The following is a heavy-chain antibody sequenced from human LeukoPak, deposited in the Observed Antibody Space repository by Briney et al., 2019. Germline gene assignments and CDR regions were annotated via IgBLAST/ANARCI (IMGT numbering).Heavy chain of an antibody. Sequence: GGSLRLSCAASGFTVSSNYMSWVRQAPGKGLEWVSGIGGSGVRTYYADSVKGRFTISRDNAKNSLYLQMNSLRAEDTAVYYCAELGITMIGGVWGKGTTVTISS. D-gene: IGHD3-10*02. V-gene: IGHV3-11*04. J-gene: IGHJ6*04. CDR1: GFTVSSNY. CDR3: AELGITMIGGV. CDR2: IGGSGVRT.